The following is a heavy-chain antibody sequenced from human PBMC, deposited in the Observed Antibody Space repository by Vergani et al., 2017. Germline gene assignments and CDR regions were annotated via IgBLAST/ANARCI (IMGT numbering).Heavy chain of an antibody. CDR2: IFYSGTT. CDR1: GGSISSGDHC. J-gene: IGHJ6*03. V-gene: IGHV4-31*11. Sequence: QVQLQESGPGVVKPSQTLSLTCAVSGGSISSGDHCWTWIRQRPGKGLEWIGYIFYSGTTYDNPPLRRRLTISVDTSQNQFSLNLRSVTAADTAVLYCARGDTQVPATSHFYCMDVWGKGTTGVVSS. CDR3: ARGDTQVPATSHFYCMDV. D-gene: IGHD6-25*01.